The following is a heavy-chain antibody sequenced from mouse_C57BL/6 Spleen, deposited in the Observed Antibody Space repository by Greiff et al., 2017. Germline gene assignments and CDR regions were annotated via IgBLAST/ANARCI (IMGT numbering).Heavy chain of an antibody. D-gene: IGHD1-1*01. CDR2: IRSKSSNYAT. Sequence: EVQLVEPGGGLVQPKGSLKLSCAASGFTFNTYAMHWVRQAPGKGLEWVARIRSKSSNYATYYADSVKDRFTISRDDSQIMLYLQMNNLKTEDTAMYYCVREYYYAPGDYFDYWGQGTTLTVSS. J-gene: IGHJ2*01. CDR1: GFTFNTYA. CDR3: VREYYYAPGDYFDY. V-gene: IGHV10-3*01.